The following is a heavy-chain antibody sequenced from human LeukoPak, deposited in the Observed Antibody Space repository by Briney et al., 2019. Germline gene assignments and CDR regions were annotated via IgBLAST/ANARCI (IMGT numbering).Heavy chain of an antibody. CDR2: IRYDGSNK. Sequence: PGGSLRLSCAASGFTFSSYGMHWVRQAPGKGLEWVAFIRYDGSNKYYADSVKGRFTISRDNSKNTLYLQMNSLRPEDTALYYCARDPKTGSPDYFDYWGQGTLVTVST. V-gene: IGHV3-30*02. CDR1: GFTFSSYG. J-gene: IGHJ4*02. D-gene: IGHD3-10*01. CDR3: ARDPKTGSPDYFDY.